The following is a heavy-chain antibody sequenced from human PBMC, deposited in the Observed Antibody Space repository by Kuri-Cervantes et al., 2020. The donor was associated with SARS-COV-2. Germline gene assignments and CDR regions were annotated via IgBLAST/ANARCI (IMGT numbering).Heavy chain of an antibody. CDR1: GFTFSTYG. CDR2: ISYDGSNK. D-gene: IGHD3-3*01. CDR3: AKDVYDFWTAYPQASAAGDYHYYGLDV. V-gene: IGHV3-30*18. J-gene: IGHJ6*02. Sequence: LSLTCAASGFTFSTYGMHWVRQAPGKGLEWVAVISYDGSNKYYTDSVKGRFTISRDNSKNTLYLQMNSLRAEDTAVYYCAKDVYDFWTAYPQASAAGDYHYYGLDVWGQGTTVTVSS.